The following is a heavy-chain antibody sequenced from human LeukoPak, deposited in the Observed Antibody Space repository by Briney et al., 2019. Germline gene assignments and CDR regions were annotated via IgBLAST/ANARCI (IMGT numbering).Heavy chain of an antibody. Sequence: GGSLRLSCAASGFISSSYWMHWVRHAPGRGLEWVSRINTDGRSTSYGVSVMGRFTISRDNAKNTLELHMDSLRAEDTAVYFCVRDVWGDRDGYFDFWGQGTLVTVSS. J-gene: IGHJ4*02. CDR3: VRDVWGDRDGYFDF. CDR2: INTDGRST. D-gene: IGHD3-16*01. CDR1: GFISSSYW. V-gene: IGHV3-74*01.